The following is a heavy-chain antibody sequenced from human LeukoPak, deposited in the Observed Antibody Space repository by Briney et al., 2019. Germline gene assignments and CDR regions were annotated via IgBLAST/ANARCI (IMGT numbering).Heavy chain of an antibody. D-gene: IGHD5-18*01. V-gene: IGHV3-23*01. Sequence: QSGGSLRLSCAASGFTFSSYEMNWVRQAPGKGLEWVSAISGSGSSTYYADSVKGRFTISRDNSKNTLYLQMTSMRAEDTAVYYCAATSGYSYGRDYWGQGTLVTVSS. CDR3: AATSGYSYGRDY. J-gene: IGHJ4*02. CDR2: ISGSGSST. CDR1: GFTFSSYE.